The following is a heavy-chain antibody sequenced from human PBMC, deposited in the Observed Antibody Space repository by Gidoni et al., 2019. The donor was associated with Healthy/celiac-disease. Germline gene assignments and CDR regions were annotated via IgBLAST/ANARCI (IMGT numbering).Heavy chain of an antibody. D-gene: IGHD3-10*01. Sequence: EVQLLESGGGLVQPGGSLRLSRAASGFTFSSYAMSWVRQAPDSVKGRFTISRDNSKNTLYLQMNSLRAEDTAVYYCAKHPYGSGSFPFDYWGQGTLVTVSS. J-gene: IGHJ4*02. CDR3: AKHPYGSGSFPFDY. V-gene: IGHV3-23*01. CDR1: GFTFSSYA.